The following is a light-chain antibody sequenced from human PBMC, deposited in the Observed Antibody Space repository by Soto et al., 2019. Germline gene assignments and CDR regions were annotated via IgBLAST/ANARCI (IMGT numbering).Light chain of an antibody. J-gene: IGKJ2*01. Sequence: DIPMTQSPASLSASVGDRVTITCRASQSLGIYLNWYQQKPGKAPNLLIYEASRLRSGVPSRFSAGGSGTDFTFTISSLQPEDFAGYYCQQSYSFPRTFCQGTKLEIK. CDR2: EAS. CDR3: QQSYSFPRT. CDR1: QSLGIY. V-gene: IGKV1-39*01.